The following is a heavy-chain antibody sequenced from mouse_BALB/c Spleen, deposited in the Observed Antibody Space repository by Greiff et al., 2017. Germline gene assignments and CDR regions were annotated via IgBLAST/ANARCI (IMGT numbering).Heavy chain of an antibody. CDR1: GFTFSSFG. J-gene: IGHJ2*01. CDR2: ISSGSSTI. Sequence: EVMLVESGGGLVQPGGSRKLSCAASGFTFSSFGMHWVRQAPEKGLEWVTYISSGSSTIYYADTVKGRFTISRDNPKNTLFLQMTSLRSEDTAMYYCARGEVQDYWGQGTTLTVSS. D-gene: IGHD2-14*01. V-gene: IGHV5-17*02. CDR3: ARGEVQDY.